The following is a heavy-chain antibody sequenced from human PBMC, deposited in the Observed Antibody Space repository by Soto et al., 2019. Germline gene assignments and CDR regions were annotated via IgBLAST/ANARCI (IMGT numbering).Heavy chain of an antibody. V-gene: IGHV1-69*04. CDR2: IIPILGIA. CDR1: GGTFSSYT. Sequence: ASVKVSCKASGGTFSSYTISWVRQAPGQGLEWMGRIIPILGIANYAQKFQGRVTITADKSTSTAYMELSSLRSEDTAVYYCARDRLVGDWPYYYMDVWGKGTTVTVSS. J-gene: IGHJ6*03. D-gene: IGHD2-21*01. CDR3: ARDRLVGDWPYYYMDV.